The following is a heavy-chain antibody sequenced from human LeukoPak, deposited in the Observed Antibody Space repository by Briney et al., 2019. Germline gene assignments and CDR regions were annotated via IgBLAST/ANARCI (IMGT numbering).Heavy chain of an antibody. V-gene: IGHV1-2*02. Sequence: ASVKVSCKASAYIFTGYYIHWVRQAPGQGLEWMGWINPNSGDTNYAQKFQGRVTMTRDTSISTAYMELSRLRSDDTAVYYCARGNELYCGGGTCYLYYFDYWGQGTLVTVSS. J-gene: IGHJ4*02. CDR3: ARGNELYCGGGTCYLYYFDY. D-gene: IGHD2-15*01. CDR2: INPNSGDT. CDR1: AYIFTGYY.